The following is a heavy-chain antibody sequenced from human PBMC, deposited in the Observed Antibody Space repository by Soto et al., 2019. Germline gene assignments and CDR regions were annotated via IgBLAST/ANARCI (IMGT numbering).Heavy chain of an antibody. V-gene: IGHV4-4*02. D-gene: IGHD6-19*01. J-gene: IGHJ4*02. CDR1: SASITSEQR. CDR3: ARSFGWYAIDQ. Sequence: SETLSLTCAVSSASITSEQRWSWVRQPPGKGLEWIGEIHHSGSTNENPSLKSRVTMSVDKSKNQFSLNLNSVTAADTAVYFCARSFGWYAIDQWGQGTLVTVSS. CDR2: IHHSGST.